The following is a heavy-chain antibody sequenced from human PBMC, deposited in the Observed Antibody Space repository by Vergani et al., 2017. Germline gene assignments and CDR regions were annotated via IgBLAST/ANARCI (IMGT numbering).Heavy chain of an antibody. CDR1: GGSISSYY. V-gene: IGHV4-59*01. CDR2: IYYSGST. J-gene: IGHJ4*02. CDR3: ARGFGYSYGLGYFDY. D-gene: IGHD5-18*01. Sequence: QVQLQESGPGLVKPSETLSLTCTVSGGSISSYYWSWIRQPPGKGLGWIGYIYYSGSTNYNPSLKSRVTISVDTSKNQFSLKLSSVTAADTAVYYCARGFGYSYGLGYFDYWGQGTLVTVSS.